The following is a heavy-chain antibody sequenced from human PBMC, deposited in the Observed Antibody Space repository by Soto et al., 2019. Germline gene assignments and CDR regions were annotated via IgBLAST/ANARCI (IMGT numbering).Heavy chain of an antibody. CDR2: ITHDAPSP. Sequence: QVQVVESGGGVVQPGRSLRLSCVASGFSFNGYAVNWVRQAPGKGLEWLAMITHDAPSPVYADSVRGRFITSRDTPMKTVYLQLNRLRVDDTAKYYCTRIGHGVSGGSGFDPWGPGTPVIVSS. J-gene: IGHJ5*02. V-gene: IGHV3-30-3*01. CDR3: TRIGHGVSGGSGFDP. CDR1: GFSFNGYA. D-gene: IGHD2-15*01.